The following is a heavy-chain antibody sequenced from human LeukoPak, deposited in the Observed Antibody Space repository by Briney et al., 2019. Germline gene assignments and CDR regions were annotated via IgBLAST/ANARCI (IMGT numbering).Heavy chain of an antibody. D-gene: IGHD1-26*01. V-gene: IGHV3-20*04. CDR1: GFTFDDYG. J-gene: IGHJ4*02. Sequence: GGSLRLSCAASGFTFDDYGMSWVRQAPGKGLEWVSGINWNGGSTGYADSVKGRFTISRDNAKNSLYLQMNSLRAEDTALYYYARAAGGVTEWELLYYFDYWGQGTLVTVSS. CDR2: INWNGGST. CDR3: ARAAGGVTEWELLYYFDY.